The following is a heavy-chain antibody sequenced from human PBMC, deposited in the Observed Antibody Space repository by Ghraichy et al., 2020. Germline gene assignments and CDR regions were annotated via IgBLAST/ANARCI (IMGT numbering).Heavy chain of an antibody. D-gene: IGHD4/OR15-4a*01. Sequence: SGPTLVKPTQTLTLICSFSGFSLSTYGVGVGWPRQPPGKALECLAFIYWDDDKRYSPSLKSRITISKDTSTNQVVLTLTNVDPEDTATYYCAHRGRRDYGWDLGYFDHWGQGARVTVSS. CDR1: GFSLSTYGVG. V-gene: IGHV2-5*02. J-gene: IGHJ4*02. CDR2: IYWDDDK. CDR3: AHRGRRDYGWDLGYFDH.